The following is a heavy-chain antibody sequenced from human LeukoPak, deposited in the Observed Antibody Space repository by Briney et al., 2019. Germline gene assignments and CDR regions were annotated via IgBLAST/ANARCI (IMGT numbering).Heavy chain of an antibody. V-gene: IGHV5-51*01. D-gene: IGHD6-13*01. J-gene: IGHJ4*02. CDR2: IYPGDSDT. CDR1: GYSFTTYW. Sequence: GESLKISCKGAGYSFTTYWIGWVRQMSGKGLEGMGIIYPGDSDTRYSPSFQGQVTISADKSISTAYLQWSSLKASDTAMYYCARFPTDSSTLFDYWGQGTLVTVSS. CDR3: ARFPTDSSTLFDY.